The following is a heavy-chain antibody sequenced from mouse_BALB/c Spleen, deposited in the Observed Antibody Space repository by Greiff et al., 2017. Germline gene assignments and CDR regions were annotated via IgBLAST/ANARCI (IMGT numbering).Heavy chain of an antibody. CDR3: ARITTVPPYYAMDY. CDR2: IWSGGST. CDR1: GFSLTSYG. D-gene: IGHD1-1*01. J-gene: IGHJ4*01. Sequence: VKLVESGPGLVQPSQSLSITCTVSGFSLTSYGVHWVRQSPGKGLEWLGVIWSGGSTDYNAAFISRLSISKDNSKSQVFFKMNSLQANDTAIYYCARITTVPPYYAMDYWGQGTSVTVSS. V-gene: IGHV2-2*02.